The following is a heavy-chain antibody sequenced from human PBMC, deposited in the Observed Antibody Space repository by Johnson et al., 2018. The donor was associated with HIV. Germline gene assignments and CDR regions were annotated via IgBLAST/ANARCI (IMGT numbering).Heavy chain of an antibody. CDR2: ISGSGGST. D-gene: IGHD6-13*01. J-gene: IGHJ3*02. CDR3: ARGAPPTWYSSSWRGGAFDI. CDR1: GFTFSSYA. Sequence: EQLVESGGGLVQPGGSLRLSCAASGFTFSSYAMSWVRQAPGKGLEWVSAISGSGGSTYYADSVKGRFTISRDNSKNTLYLQMNSLRAEDTAVYYCARGAPPTWYSSSWRGGAFDIWGQGTMVTVSS. V-gene: IGHV3-23*04.